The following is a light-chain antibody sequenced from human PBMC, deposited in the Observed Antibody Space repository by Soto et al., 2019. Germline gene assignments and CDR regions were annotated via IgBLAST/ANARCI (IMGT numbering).Light chain of an antibody. J-gene: IGKJ1*01. V-gene: IGKV1-39*01. Sequence: DIQMTQSPSSLSASVGDRVTITCRASQSIAGYLNWYQQKPGEAPKLLIYATSSLQSGVPSRFSGSGSGADYTLTISSLQPEDFATYSCQQSNSTPRKFGQGTKVDIK. CDR1: QSIAGY. CDR3: QQSNSTPRK. CDR2: ATS.